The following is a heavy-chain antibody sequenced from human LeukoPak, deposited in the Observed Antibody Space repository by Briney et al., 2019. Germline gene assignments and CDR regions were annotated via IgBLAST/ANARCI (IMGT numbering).Heavy chain of an antibody. CDR2: ISTNGGST. D-gene: IGHD6-6*01. V-gene: IGHV3-64D*06. CDR3: VKGGVYTSSSPFDY. J-gene: IGHJ4*02. CDR1: GFTFSSYA. Sequence: GGSLRLSCSASGFTFSSYAMHWVRQAPGKGLEYVSAISTNGGSTYYADSVKGRFTISRDNSKNTLYLQVTSLSAEDTSVYYCVKGGVYTSSSPFDYWGQGTLVTVSS.